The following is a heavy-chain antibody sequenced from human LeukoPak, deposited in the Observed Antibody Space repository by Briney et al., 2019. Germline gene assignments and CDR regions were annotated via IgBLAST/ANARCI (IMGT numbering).Heavy chain of an antibody. D-gene: IGHD2-2*01. J-gene: IGHJ3*02. V-gene: IGHV3-30*02. CDR2: IRYDGSNK. Sequence: PGGSLRLSCAASGFTFSSYGMHWVRQAPGKGLEWVTFIRYDGSNKYYADSVKGRFTISRDNSKNTLYLQMNSLRPEDTAVYYCAKDRGEGTLGYCSSTSCADAFDIWGQGTMVTVSS. CDR1: GFTFSSYG. CDR3: AKDRGEGTLGYCSSTSCADAFDI.